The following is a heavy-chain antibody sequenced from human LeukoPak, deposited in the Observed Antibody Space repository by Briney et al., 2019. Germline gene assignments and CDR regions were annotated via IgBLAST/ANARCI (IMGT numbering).Heavy chain of an antibody. J-gene: IGHJ4*02. Sequence: GASVKVSCKASGYTFTSYDINWVRQATGQGLEWMGWMNPNSGNTGYAQKFQGRVTMTRNTSISTPYMELSSLISAATAVYYCARGLRLRRQKYFDYWGQGTLVTVSS. CDR3: ARGLRLRRQKYFDY. V-gene: IGHV1-8*01. CDR2: MNPNSGNT. CDR1: GYTFTSYD. D-gene: IGHD5-12*01.